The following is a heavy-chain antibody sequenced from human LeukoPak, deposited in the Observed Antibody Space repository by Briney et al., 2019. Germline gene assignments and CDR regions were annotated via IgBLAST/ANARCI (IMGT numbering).Heavy chain of an antibody. CDR1: GITFSSYG. CDR2: ITGSGGST. D-gene: IGHD3-16*01. Sequence: GGSLRLSCAASGITFSSYGMSWVRQAPGKGLEWVSAITGSGGSTYYADSVKGRFTISRDNSKNTLYLQMNSLRVEDTAVYYCAKGRGIGDRRFFDYWGQGTLVTVSS. J-gene: IGHJ4*02. CDR3: AKGRGIGDRRFFDY. V-gene: IGHV3-23*01.